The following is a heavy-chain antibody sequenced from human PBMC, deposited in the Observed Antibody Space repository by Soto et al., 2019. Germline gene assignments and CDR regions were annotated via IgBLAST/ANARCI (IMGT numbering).Heavy chain of an antibody. V-gene: IGHV3-23*01. CDR1: GFTFSDYA. CDR2: LSGSGGTP. D-gene: IGHD5-18*01. Sequence: EVQLLESGGGLVNPGGSLRLSCAASGFTFSDYAMSWVRQAPEKGLEWVSGLSGSGGTPYYADSVKGRFSISRDNSENPLDLQMNRLRAEDTAIYFCAKVKPSGHISGHKLYFDLWGRGPLVSVSS. CDR3: AKVKPSGHISGHKLYFDL. J-gene: IGHJ2*01.